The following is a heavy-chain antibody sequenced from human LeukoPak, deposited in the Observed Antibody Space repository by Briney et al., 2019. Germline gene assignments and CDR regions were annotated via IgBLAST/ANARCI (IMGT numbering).Heavy chain of an antibody. CDR3: AKGDPWDTAMAPDY. D-gene: IGHD5-18*01. Sequence: GGSLRLSCAASGFTFSSYAMSWVRQASGKGLEWVSAISASGGSTYYADSVKGRFTISRDNSKNTLYLQMNSLRAEDTAVYYCAKGDPWDTAMAPDYWGQGTLVTVSS. V-gene: IGHV3-23*01. CDR1: GFTFSSYA. J-gene: IGHJ4*02. CDR2: ISASGGST.